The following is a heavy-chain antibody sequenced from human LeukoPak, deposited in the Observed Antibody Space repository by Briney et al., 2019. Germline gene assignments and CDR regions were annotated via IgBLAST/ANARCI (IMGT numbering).Heavy chain of an antibody. J-gene: IGHJ4*02. CDR2: ISTYNDNT. Sequence: ASVKVSCKASGYTFTSYYMHWVRQAPGQGLEWMGWISTYNDNTKYAQKLQGRVTMTTDTSTSTAYMEMRSLRSDDTAVYYCARVISSSWYHHDYWGQGTLVTVSS. CDR3: ARVISSSWYHHDY. V-gene: IGHV1-18*04. D-gene: IGHD6-13*01. CDR1: GYTFTSYY.